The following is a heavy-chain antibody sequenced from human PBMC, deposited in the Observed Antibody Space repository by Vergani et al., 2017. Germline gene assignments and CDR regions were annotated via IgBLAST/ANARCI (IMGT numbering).Heavy chain of an antibody. CDR3: ARPDPNGSGSVGWFDP. CDR2: ISGSGDNT. Sequence: EVQLVESGGGLVQPGGSLRLSCAASGFTFSSYAMSWVRQAPGKGLEWVSAISGSGDNTYYADSVKGRFTISRDNSKNTLYLQMNSLRAEDTAVYYCARPDPNGSGSVGWFDPWGQGTLVTVSS. D-gene: IGHD3-10*01. CDR1: GFTFSSYA. J-gene: IGHJ5*02. V-gene: IGHV3-23*04.